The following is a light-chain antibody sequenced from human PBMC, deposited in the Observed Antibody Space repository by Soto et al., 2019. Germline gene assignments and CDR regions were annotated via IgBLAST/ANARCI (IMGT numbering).Light chain of an antibody. CDR3: TSLRTSTTMI. J-gene: IGLJ2*01. CDR2: DVN. CDR1: SSDIGAYNF. V-gene: IGLV2-14*03. Sequence: QSALTQPASVSGSPGQSITISCTGTSSDIGAYNFVSWYQQHPGKAPKLMLYDVNIRPSGVSNRFSGSKSGNTASLTISGLQAEDEADYYCTSLRTSTTMICGGGTKLPVL.